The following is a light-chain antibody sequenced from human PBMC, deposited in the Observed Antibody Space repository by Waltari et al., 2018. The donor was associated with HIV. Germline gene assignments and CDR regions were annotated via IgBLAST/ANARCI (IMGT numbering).Light chain of an antibody. CDR3: VGWDGSLSGYV. CDR1: SSNIGNDN. CDR2: KNY. Sequence: QSVLTQPPSASGTPGQTVTITCSGSSSNIGNDNVYWYQQLPGMTPNLLIYKNYQRPAGGPDRCAGSKSGTSASLAISGLRSEDEADYYCVGWDGSLSGYVFGAGTTVTVL. J-gene: IGLJ1*01. V-gene: IGLV1-47*01.